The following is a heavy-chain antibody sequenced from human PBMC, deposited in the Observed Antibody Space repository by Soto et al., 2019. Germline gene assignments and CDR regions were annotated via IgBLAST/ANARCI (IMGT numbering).Heavy chain of an antibody. D-gene: IGHD2-15*01. CDR3: ATGKGFCSGGNCFCY. CDR1: GFTFSDYY. Sequence: QGQLVESGGDLVKPGRSLRLSCAASGFTFSDYYMSWIRQVPGKGLEWISYISSSGSTIYYADSVKGRFTMSRDNAKKSLHLHMSSLRAEDTAVYYCATGKGFCSGGNCFCYWGQGTLVTVSS. V-gene: IGHV3-11*01. CDR2: ISSSGSTI. J-gene: IGHJ4*02.